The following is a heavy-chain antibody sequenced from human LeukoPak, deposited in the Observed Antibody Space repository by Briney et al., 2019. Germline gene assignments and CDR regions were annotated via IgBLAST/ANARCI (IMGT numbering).Heavy chain of an antibody. J-gene: IGHJ6*02. V-gene: IGHV3-48*01. CDR3: AREGAYSEWLRYYYYYGMDV. D-gene: IGHD5-12*01. Sequence: GGSLRLSCAASGFTFSSYSMTWVRQAPGKGLEWVSYISSSSSTIYCADSVKGRFTISRDNAKNSLYLQMNSLRAEDTAVYYCAREGAYSEWLRYYYYYGMDVWGQGTTVTVPS. CDR1: GFTFSSYS. CDR2: ISSSSSTI.